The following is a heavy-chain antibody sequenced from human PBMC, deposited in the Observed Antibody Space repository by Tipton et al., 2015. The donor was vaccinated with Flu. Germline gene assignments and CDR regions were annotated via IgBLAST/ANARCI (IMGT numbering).Heavy chain of an antibody. J-gene: IGHJ6*03. V-gene: IGHV4-59*01. CDR3: ARVRDYGSGRWADYYYYYMDV. Sequence: TLSLTCTVSGGSISSYYWSWIRQPPGKGLEWIGDIYYSGSTNYNPSLKSRVTISVDTSKNQFSLKLSSVTAADTAVYYCARVRDYGSGRWADYYYYYMDVWGKGTTVTVSS. CDR1: GGSISSYY. CDR2: IYYSGST. D-gene: IGHD3-10*01.